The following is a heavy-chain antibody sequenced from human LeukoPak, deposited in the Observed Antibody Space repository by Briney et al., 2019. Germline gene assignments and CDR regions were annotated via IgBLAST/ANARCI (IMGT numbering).Heavy chain of an antibody. Sequence: SETLSLTCTVSGGSISSYYWSWIRQPPGKGLEWIAYISDIGSINYNPSLKSRVTISVDTSKNQFSLKLSSVTAADTAVYYCARAPDYYGSGSFDYWGQGTLVTVSS. J-gene: IGHJ4*02. CDR1: GGSISSYY. D-gene: IGHD3-10*01. CDR3: ARAPDYYGSGSFDY. CDR2: ISDIGSI. V-gene: IGHV4-59*01.